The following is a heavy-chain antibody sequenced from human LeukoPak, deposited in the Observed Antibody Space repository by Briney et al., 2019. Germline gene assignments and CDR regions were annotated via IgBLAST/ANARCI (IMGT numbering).Heavy chain of an antibody. J-gene: IGHJ4*02. Sequence: SVKVSCKASGGTFTSYAISRVRQAPGQGLEWMGGLIPIFGTANYAQKFQGRVTITADESTSTAYMELSSLRAEDPAVYYCARGLIYSGYDYWGQGTLVTVSP. CDR2: LIPIFGTA. D-gene: IGHD5-12*01. CDR1: GGTFTSYA. V-gene: IGHV1-69*13. CDR3: ARGLIYSGYDY.